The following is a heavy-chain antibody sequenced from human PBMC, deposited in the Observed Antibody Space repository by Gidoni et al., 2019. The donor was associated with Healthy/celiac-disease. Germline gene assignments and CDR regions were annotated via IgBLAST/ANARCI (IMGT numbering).Heavy chain of an antibody. J-gene: IGHJ4*02. CDR1: GFDDSSYG. CDR2: IWYDGSNK. Sequence: QVQLVESGGGVVEPGRCMGLTWSASGFDDSSYGMHCVRQAPGKGLEWVAVIWYDGSNKYYADSVNGRFTISRDNSKNTLYLQMNSLRAEDTAVYYCARDLAAEWSMGDYWGQGTLVTVSS. V-gene: IGHV3-33*01. D-gene: IGHD2-8*01. CDR3: ARDLAAEWSMGDY.